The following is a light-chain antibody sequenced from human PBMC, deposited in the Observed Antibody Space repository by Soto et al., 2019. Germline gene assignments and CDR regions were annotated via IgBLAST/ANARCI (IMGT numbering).Light chain of an antibody. Sequence: EIVLTQSPGTVFVSPGEGATLFCRASQRVSSTFLAWYQQKPGQAPRLLIYGASTRATGIPDRFSGSGSGTDFTLTISRLEPEDSAVYYCQQYGNSRYIFGQGTKLEIK. CDR3: QQYGNSRYI. CDR2: GAS. J-gene: IGKJ2*01. V-gene: IGKV3-20*01. CDR1: QRVSSTF.